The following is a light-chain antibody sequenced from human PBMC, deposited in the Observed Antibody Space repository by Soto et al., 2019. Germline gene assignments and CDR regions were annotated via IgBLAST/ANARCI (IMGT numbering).Light chain of an antibody. J-gene: IGKJ1*01. CDR1: QSISSY. V-gene: IGKV1-39*01. CDR2: AAS. Sequence: DIQMTQSPSSLSASVGDRVTITCRASQSISSYLNWYQQKPGKAPKLLIYAASSLQSGVPSRFSGSGSGTDFTLTISSLQPEDFATYYCQQSYSTPVWTFGQGTKVEIK. CDR3: QQSYSTPVWT.